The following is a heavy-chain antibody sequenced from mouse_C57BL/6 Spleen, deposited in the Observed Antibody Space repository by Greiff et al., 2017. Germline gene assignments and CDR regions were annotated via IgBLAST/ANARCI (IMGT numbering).Heavy chain of an antibody. CDR2: ISDGGSYT. J-gene: IGHJ4*01. D-gene: IGHD1-1*01. Sequence: EVQLVESGGGLVKPGGSLKLSCAASGFTFSSYAMSWVRQTPEKRLEWVATISDGGSYTYYPDNVKGRFTISRDNAKNNLYLQMSHLKSEDTAMYYCASYYYGSYYAMDYWGQGTSVTVSS. CDR3: ASYYYGSYYAMDY. CDR1: GFTFSSYA. V-gene: IGHV5-4*01.